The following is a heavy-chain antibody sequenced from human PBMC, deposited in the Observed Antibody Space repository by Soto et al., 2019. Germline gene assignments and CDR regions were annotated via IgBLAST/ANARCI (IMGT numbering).Heavy chain of an antibody. V-gene: IGHV2-5*02. D-gene: IGHD3-10*02. Sequence: QITLKESGPTLVKPTQTLTLTYTFSGFSLSTYGVGVGWIRQPPGKALEWLAIIYWDHDQYFSPSLKDRLTISNDTSTNQVVLTMTSMDPVDTATYFCAHFVRTFDVWGHGTVVTVSS. CDR1: GFSLSTYGVG. CDR3: AHFVRTFDV. J-gene: IGHJ3*01. CDR2: IYWDHDQ.